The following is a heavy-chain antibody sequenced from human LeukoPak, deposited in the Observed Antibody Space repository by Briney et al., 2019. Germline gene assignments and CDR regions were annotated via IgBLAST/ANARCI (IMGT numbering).Heavy chain of an antibody. J-gene: IGHJ4*02. CDR3: AKDVSGSIDS. CDR2: ISGDGGRT. V-gene: IGHV3-43*02. Sequence: GGSLRLSCAASGFTFDDYAMHWVRQAPGKGLEWVSIISGDGGRTSYADSVKGRVTISRDNSKNSLYLQMNSLRTEDTAFYYCAKDVSGSIDSWGQGTLVTVSS. CDR1: GFTFDDYA. D-gene: IGHD5/OR15-5a*01.